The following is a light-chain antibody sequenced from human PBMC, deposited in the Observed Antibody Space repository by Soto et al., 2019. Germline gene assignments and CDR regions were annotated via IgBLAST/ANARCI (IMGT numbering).Light chain of an antibody. V-gene: IGKV3-20*01. J-gene: IGKJ3*01. CDR1: QSVSSSY. CDR3: QQYGSYRAFT. Sequence: EIVLTQSPGTLSLSPGERAILSCSASQSVSSSYLAWYQQKPGQAPRLLIYGASSMATGIPDRFSGSCSGTDFTLTISTLAPEDFAVYYGQQYGSYRAFTLGPATKVD. CDR2: GAS.